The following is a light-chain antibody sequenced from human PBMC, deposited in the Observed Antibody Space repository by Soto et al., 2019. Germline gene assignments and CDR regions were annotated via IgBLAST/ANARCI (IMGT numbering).Light chain of an antibody. CDR2: GAS. Sequence: DIVWTQSPGTLSWSPGERAILSCRASQTVNNNYLAWCRQKPGQAPRLLIYGASRRATGIPDRFSGSASGTDFTLTISRLEPEDFAVYFCQQYSDLPMTFGQGTRLEIK. J-gene: IGKJ5*01. CDR3: QQYSDLPMT. CDR1: QTVNNNY. V-gene: IGKV3-20*01.